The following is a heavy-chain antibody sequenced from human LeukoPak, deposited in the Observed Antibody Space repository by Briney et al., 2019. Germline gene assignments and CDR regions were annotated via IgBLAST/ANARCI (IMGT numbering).Heavy chain of an antibody. V-gene: IGHV4-34*01. J-gene: IGHJ5*02. Sequence: SETLSLTCAVYGGSFSGYYWSWIRQPPGKGLEWIGEINHSGSTDYNPSLKSRVTISVDTSKNQFSLKLSSVTAADTAVYYCARDRITIFGVVRNWFDPWGQGTLVTVSS. CDR1: GGSFSGYY. CDR3: ARDRITIFGVVRNWFDP. D-gene: IGHD3-3*01. CDR2: INHSGST.